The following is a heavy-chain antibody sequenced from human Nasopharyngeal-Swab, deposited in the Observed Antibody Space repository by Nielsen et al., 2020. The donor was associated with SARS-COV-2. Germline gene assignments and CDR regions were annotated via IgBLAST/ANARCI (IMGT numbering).Heavy chain of an antibody. CDR1: GGSFSGYY. D-gene: IGHD2-2*01. J-gene: IGHJ4*02. V-gene: IGHV4-34*01. CDR2: INHSGST. Sequence: SETLSLTCAVYGGSFSGYYWSWIRQPPGKGLEWIGEINHSGSTNYNPSLKSRVTTSVDTSKNQFSLKLSSVTAADTAVYYCARGRSPAFDYWGQGTLVTVSS. CDR3: ARGRSPAFDY.